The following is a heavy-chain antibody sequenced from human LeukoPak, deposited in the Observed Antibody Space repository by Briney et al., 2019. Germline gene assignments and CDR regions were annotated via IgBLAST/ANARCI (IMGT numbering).Heavy chain of an antibody. CDR1: GFTFRSYG. V-gene: IGHV3-74*01. J-gene: IGHJ6*03. CDR2: INSDGSST. CDR3: ARGVFSDYYGSGSYGIYYYYYMDV. Sequence: GGSLRLSCAASGFTFRSYGMHWVRQAPGKGLVWVSRINSDGSSTSYADSVKGRFTISRDNAKNTLYLQMNSLRAEDTAVYYCARGVFSDYYGSGSYGIYYYYYMDVWGIGTTVTVSS. D-gene: IGHD3-10*01.